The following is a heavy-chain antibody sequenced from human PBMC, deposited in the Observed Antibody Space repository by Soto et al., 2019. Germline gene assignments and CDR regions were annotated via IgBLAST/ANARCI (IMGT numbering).Heavy chain of an antibody. CDR2: ISGSGGST. Sequence: GGSLRLSCAASGFTFISYAMSWVRQAPGKGLEWVSAISGSGGSTYYADSVKGRFTISRDNSKNTLYLQMNSLRAEDTAVYYCAKGSIAVAGTPYYYYGMDVWGQGTTVTVSS. V-gene: IGHV3-23*01. CDR1: GFTFISYA. J-gene: IGHJ6*02. D-gene: IGHD6-19*01. CDR3: AKGSIAVAGTPYYYYGMDV.